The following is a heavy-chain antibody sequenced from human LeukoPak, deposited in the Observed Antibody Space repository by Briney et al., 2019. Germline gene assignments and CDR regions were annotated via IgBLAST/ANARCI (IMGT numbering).Heavy chain of an antibody. D-gene: IGHD4-11*01. V-gene: IGHV1-2*02. CDR1: GYTFTSYG. CDR2: INPNSGGT. CDR3: ARDWTMTTVTPRGDY. J-gene: IGHJ4*02. Sequence: GASVKVSCKASGYTFTSYGISWVRQAPGQGLEWMGWINPNSGGTNYAQKFQGRVTMTRDTSISTAYMELSRLRSDDTAVYYCARDWTMTTVTPRGDYWGQGTLVTVSS.